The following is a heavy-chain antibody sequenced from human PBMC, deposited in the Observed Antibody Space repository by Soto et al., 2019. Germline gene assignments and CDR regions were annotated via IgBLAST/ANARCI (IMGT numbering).Heavy chain of an antibody. J-gene: IGHJ5*02. CDR2: ISAYNGNT. CDR1: GYTFTSYG. Sequence: QVQLVQSGAEVKKPGASVKVSCKASGYTFTSYGISWVRQAPGQVLEWMGWISAYNGNTNYAQKLQGRVTMTTDTSTSRAYMELRSLRSDDTAVYYCARDHRKYYYDSSGYSRGWFDPWGQGTLVTVSS. V-gene: IGHV1-18*01. D-gene: IGHD3-22*01. CDR3: ARDHRKYYYDSSGYSRGWFDP.